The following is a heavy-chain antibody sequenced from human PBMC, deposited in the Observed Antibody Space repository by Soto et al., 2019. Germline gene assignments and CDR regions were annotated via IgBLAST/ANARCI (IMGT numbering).Heavy chain of an antibody. CDR1: GSSISGYY. CDR3: ARERREEIHDGYDIDY. CDR2: IFHSGRT. Sequence: SETLSLTCTVSGSSISGYYWTWIRQPPGKGLEWIGHIFHSGRTSYNPSLKSRVLILVDTSKSQFSLKLTSVTAADTAVYYCARERREEIHDGYDIDYWGQGTLVTVSS. J-gene: IGHJ4*02. D-gene: IGHD5-12*01. V-gene: IGHV4-59*01.